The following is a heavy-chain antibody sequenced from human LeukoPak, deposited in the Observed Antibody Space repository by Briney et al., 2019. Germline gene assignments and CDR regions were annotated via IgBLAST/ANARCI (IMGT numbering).Heavy chain of an antibody. D-gene: IGHD3-9*01. CDR1: GGSFSGYY. Sequence: PSETLSLTCAVYGGSFSGYYWSWIRQPPGKGLEWIGEINHSGSTNYNPSLKSRVTISVDTSKNQFSLKLSSVTAADTAVYYCAREYYDILTGYYEGGDYWGQGTLVTVSS. CDR2: INHSGST. V-gene: IGHV4-34*01. CDR3: AREYYDILTGYYEGGDY. J-gene: IGHJ4*02.